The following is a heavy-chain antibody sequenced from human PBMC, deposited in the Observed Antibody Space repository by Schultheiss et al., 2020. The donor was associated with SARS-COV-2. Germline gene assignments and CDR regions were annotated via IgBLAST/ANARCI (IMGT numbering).Heavy chain of an antibody. CDR3: ARGRDPYYTYGMAV. Sequence: SQTLSLTCSVSGDSIGTYYWNWVRQSPGKGLEWIGFIYYSGSTNYNPSVKSRVTMSVDKTKNQFSLKLSSVTAADTDVYYCARGRDPYYTYGMAVWGQGNTVTVSS. V-gene: IGHV4-59*01. CDR1: GDSIGTYY. CDR2: IYYSGST. D-gene: IGHD5-24*01. J-gene: IGHJ6*02.